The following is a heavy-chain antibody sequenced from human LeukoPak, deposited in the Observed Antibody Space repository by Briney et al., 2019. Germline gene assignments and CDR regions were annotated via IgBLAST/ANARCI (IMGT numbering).Heavy chain of an antibody. V-gene: IGHV4-59*01. J-gene: IGHJ3*02. CDR1: GGSIRSYF. Sequence: SETLSLTCTVSGGSIRSYFWSWLRQPPGKGLEWIGYIWNTEITDYNPSLKSRVTISLDTSKNHFSLKLRSVTAADTALYFCARGLVLATDDAFDIWGQGTLVTVPS. CDR2: IWNTEIT. CDR3: ARGLVLATDDAFDI. D-gene: IGHD5-12*01.